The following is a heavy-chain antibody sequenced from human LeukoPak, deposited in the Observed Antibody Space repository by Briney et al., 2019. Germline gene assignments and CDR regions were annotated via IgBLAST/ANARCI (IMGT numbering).Heavy chain of an antibody. CDR1: GGFISSYY. CDR3: ARSAFLVTAPGLYYFDY. D-gene: IGHD6-13*01. Sequence: SETLSLTCTVSGGFISSYYWSWIRQPAGKGLEWIGDIYNSGSTNYNPSLKGRVTMSVAPSKHQFSLHLSSVTAADTAVYYCARSAFLVTAPGLYYFDYWGQGTLVAVSS. J-gene: IGHJ4*02. V-gene: IGHV4-4*07. CDR2: IYNSGST.